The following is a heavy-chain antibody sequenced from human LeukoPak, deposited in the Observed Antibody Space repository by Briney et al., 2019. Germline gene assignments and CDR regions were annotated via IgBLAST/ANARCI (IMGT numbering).Heavy chain of an antibody. V-gene: IGHV4-59*08. CDR1: GGSITSYY. J-gene: IGHJ5*02. D-gene: IGHD2-15*01. CDR2: IYYSGNT. Sequence: SETLSLTCSVSGGSITSYYWSWIRQPPGKGLEWIGYIYYSGNTNYNPSLGSRVTISVDTSKTQFSLKLSSVTAADTAVYYCARTSFELGYCSGGSCYFGTFDPWGQGTLVTVSS. CDR3: ARTSFELGYCSGGSCYFGTFDP.